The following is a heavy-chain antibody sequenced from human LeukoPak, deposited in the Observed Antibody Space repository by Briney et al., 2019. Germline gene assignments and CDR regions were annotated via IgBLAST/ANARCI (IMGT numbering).Heavy chain of an antibody. V-gene: IGHV4-59*01. CDR1: GGSFSSYY. CDR3: ARLKYYYDSSGYRAEYFQH. Sequence: SETLSLTCAVYGGSFSSYYWSWIRQPPGKGLEWIGYIYYSGSTNYNPSLKSRVTISVYTSKNQFSLKLSSVTAADTAVYYCARLKYYYDSSGYRAEYFQHWGQGTLVTVSS. D-gene: IGHD3-22*01. J-gene: IGHJ1*01. CDR2: IYYSGST.